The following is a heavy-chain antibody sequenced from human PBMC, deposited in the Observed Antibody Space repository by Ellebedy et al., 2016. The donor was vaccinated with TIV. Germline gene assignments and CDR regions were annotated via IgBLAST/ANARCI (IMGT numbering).Heavy chain of an antibody. J-gene: IGHJ4*02. D-gene: IGHD2-21*01. Sequence: GESLKISCVASGFIFSDFSINWVRQAPGKGLEWISYVRSDKRATFYADSVKGRFIISRDSARKSVSLQMNNLRVEDTAIYYCARLNFGDSFDYWGQGTLVTVFS. CDR1: GFIFSDFS. CDR2: VRSDKRAT. V-gene: IGHV3-48*04. CDR3: ARLNFGDSFDY.